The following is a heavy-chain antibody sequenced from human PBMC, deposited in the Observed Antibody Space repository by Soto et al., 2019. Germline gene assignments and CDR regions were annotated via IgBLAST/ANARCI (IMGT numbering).Heavy chain of an antibody. Sequence: EVQLVESGGGLVQPGGSLRLSCAASGFTFSSYWMHWVRQAPGKGLVWVSRINSDGSSKSYADSVKGRFTISRDNAKNRMYLQMNSLRAEDTAVYYCARSGSAVAAFDYWGQGTLVTVSS. CDR2: INSDGSSK. D-gene: IGHD6-19*01. J-gene: IGHJ4*02. CDR3: ARSGSAVAAFDY. V-gene: IGHV3-74*01. CDR1: GFTFSSYW.